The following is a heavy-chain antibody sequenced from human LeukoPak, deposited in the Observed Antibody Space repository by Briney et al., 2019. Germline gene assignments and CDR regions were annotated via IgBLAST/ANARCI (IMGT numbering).Heavy chain of an antibody. CDR1: GTSITSYY. CDR2: GHYSGNT. D-gene: IGHD2-8*01. Sequence: SETLSLTCTVSGTSITSYYWNWIRQAPGQGPEWIGYGHYSGNTKYNPPLKSRVTISVDTSKNQFSLGLSSVTAADTAVYFCAKWAPDNRAFDLWGQGTLVTVSS. J-gene: IGHJ4*02. V-gene: IGHV4-59*08. CDR3: AKWAPDNRAFDL.